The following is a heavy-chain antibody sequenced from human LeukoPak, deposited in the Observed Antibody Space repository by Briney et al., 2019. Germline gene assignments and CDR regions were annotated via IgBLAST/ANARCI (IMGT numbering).Heavy chain of an antibody. CDR1: EFTFGSYS. J-gene: IGHJ4*02. D-gene: IGHD3-22*01. CDR3: ARDIGGGYYYAVEGAPFDY. CDR2: ISSSSVTI. Sequence: GGSLRLSCAASEFTFGSYSINWVRQAPGKGLEWVSYISSSSVTIYYADSVKGRFTISRDNAKNSLYLQMNSLRAEDTAVYYCARDIGGGYYYAVEGAPFDYWGQGTLVTVSS. V-gene: IGHV3-48*01.